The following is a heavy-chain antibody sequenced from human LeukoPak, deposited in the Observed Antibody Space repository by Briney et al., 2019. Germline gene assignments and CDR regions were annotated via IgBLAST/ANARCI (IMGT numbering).Heavy chain of an antibody. D-gene: IGHD6-13*01. CDR2: IIPSDGFT. CDR1: GYTFSSYY. Sequence: ASVKVSCEASGYTFSSYYVHWVRQPPGQGLEWMGMIIPSDGFTSYAQKFQGRVTMTRDMSTSTVYMELSSLRSDDTAVYYCARDSSSWWGSYYYYYMDVWGKGTTVTVSS. J-gene: IGHJ6*03. V-gene: IGHV1-46*01. CDR3: ARDSSSWWGSYYYYYMDV.